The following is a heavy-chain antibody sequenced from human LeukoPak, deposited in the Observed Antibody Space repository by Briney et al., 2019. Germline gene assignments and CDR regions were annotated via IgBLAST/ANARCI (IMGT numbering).Heavy chain of an antibody. CDR3: ARGACREVGLMWPRLGGQDCRYDH. J-gene: IGHJ4*02. CDR2: ITPSLGIA. V-gene: IGHV1-69*04. Sequence: GASVKVSCKASGDTFSSYAINWVRQAPGQGPEWMGRITPSLGIANYPQKFQGRVTITADESTTTVYMELSGLRSEDTAVYYCARGACREVGLMWPRLGGQDCRYDHWGQGTLVTVSS. D-gene: IGHD3-16*01. CDR1: GDTFSSYA.